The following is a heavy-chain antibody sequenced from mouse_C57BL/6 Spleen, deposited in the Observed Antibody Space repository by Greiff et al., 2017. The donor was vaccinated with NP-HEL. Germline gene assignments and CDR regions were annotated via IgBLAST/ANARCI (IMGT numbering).Heavy chain of an antibody. Sequence: QVQLQQSGPELVKPGASVKISCKASGYAFSSSWMNWVKQRPGKGLEWIGRIYPGDGDTNYNGKFKGKATLTADKSSSTAYMQLSSLTSEDSAVYFCARRREAQATFYYAMDYWGQGTSVTVSS. V-gene: IGHV1-82*01. CDR3: ARRREAQATFYYAMDY. CDR2: IYPGDGDT. D-gene: IGHD3-2*02. CDR1: GYAFSSSW. J-gene: IGHJ4*01.